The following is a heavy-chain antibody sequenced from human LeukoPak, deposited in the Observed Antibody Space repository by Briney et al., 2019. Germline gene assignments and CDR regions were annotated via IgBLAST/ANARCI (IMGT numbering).Heavy chain of an antibody. CDR1: GFTFSSYD. CDR2: ISGSGGST. J-gene: IGHJ4*02. Sequence: PGGSLRLSCAASGFTFSSYDMSWVRQAPGKGLEWVSSISGSGGSTYYADSVKGRCTISRDNSKNTLYLQMNSLRAEDTAVYYCAKDLYCSSTSCYEAVYWGQGTLVTVSS. V-gene: IGHV3-23*01. CDR3: AKDLYCSSTSCYEAVY. D-gene: IGHD2-2*01.